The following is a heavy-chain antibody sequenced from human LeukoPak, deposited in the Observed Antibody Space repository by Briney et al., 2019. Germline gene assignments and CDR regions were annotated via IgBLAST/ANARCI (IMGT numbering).Heavy chain of an antibody. Sequence: SVKVSCKASGGTFSSYAISWVRQAPGQGLEWMGGIIPIFGTANYAQKFQGRVTITTDESTSTAYMELSSLRSEDTAVYYCSTNRYSYGYESLYYYYYMDVWGKGTTVTVSS. CDR3: STNRYSYGYESLYYYYYMDV. CDR2: IIPIFGTA. CDR1: GGTFSSYA. D-gene: IGHD5-18*01. J-gene: IGHJ6*03. V-gene: IGHV1-69*05.